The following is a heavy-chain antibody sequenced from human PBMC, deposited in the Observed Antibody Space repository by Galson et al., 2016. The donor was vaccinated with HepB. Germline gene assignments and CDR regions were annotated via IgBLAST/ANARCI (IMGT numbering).Heavy chain of an antibody. CDR1: VFTLSRYT. V-gene: IGHV3-48*02. J-gene: IGHJ5*02. D-gene: IGHD1-26*01. CDR2: ITSGSNVI. Sequence: SLRLSCAASVFTLSRYTMQWVRQAPGRGLEWVSYITSGSNVIYYADSVKGRFTISRDNAKNSLYLQMNSLRDDDTALYYCARDPSGIVEASRFDPWGQGTLVTVSS. CDR3: ARDPSGIVEASRFDP.